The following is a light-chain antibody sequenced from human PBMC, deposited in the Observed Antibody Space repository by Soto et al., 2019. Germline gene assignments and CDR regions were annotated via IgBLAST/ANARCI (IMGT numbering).Light chain of an antibody. CDR2: EVS. CDR1: SSDVGGYNS. CDR3: SSYTSSSTPCV. J-gene: IGLJ1*01. V-gene: IGLV2-14*01. Sequence: QSALTQPASVSGSPGQSITISCTGTSSDVGGYNSVSWYQQHPGEAPKLMIYEVSNRPSGVSNRFSGSKSGSTASLTISGLQDEDEADYYCSSYTSSSTPCVFGTGTKVTVL.